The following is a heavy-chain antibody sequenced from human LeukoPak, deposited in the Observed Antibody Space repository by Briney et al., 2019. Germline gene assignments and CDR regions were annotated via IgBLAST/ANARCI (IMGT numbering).Heavy chain of an antibody. Sequence: SETLSLTCTVSGGSISTSNYYWGWIRQPPGKGLEWIGNIFYSGSTYYSPSLKSRVTISVDTSKNQFSLKLSSVTAADTAVYYCARDPLRWYQNRFDYWGQGTLVTVSS. D-gene: IGHD4-23*01. V-gene: IGHV4-39*01. J-gene: IGHJ4*02. CDR3: ARDPLRWYQNRFDY. CDR1: GGSISTSNYY. CDR2: IFYSGST.